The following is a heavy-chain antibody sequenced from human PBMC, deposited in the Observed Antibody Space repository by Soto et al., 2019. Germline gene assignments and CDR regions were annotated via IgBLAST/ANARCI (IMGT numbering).Heavy chain of an antibody. Sequence: ASVKVTCKASGYTFIGYYIHWVRQAPGQGLEWMGSINPNSGVTNYAQRFQGRVTMTRDTSITTVYMELRSLRSDDTAVYFCARDHWFDPWGQGTLDTVSS. J-gene: IGHJ5*02. CDR2: INPNSGVT. V-gene: IGHV1-2*02. CDR3: ARDHWFDP. CDR1: GYTFIGYY.